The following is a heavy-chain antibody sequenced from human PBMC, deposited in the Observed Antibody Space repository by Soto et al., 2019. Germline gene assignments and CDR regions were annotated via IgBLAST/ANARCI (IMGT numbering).Heavy chain of an antibody. J-gene: IGHJ4*02. V-gene: IGHV1-3*01. Sequence: QVQLVQSGAEVKKPGASVKVSCKASGYTFTSYAMHWVRQAPGQRLEWMGWINAGNGNTKYSQKFQGRVTITRDTSASTAYMELSSLSSEDTAVYYCARSIVVVTALDYWGQGTLVTVSS. CDR1: GYTFTSYA. D-gene: IGHD2-21*02. CDR2: INAGNGNT. CDR3: ARSIVVVTALDY.